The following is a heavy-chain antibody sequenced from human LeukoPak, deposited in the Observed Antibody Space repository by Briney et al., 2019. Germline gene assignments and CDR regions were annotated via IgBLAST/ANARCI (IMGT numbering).Heavy chain of an antibody. Sequence: ASVKVSCKASGCTFTGYYMHWVRQAPGQGLEWMGWINPNSGGTNYAQKFQGRVTMTRDTSISTAYMELSRLRSDDTAVYYCARDYGDYEFASYWGQGTLVTVSS. D-gene: IGHD4-17*01. CDR2: INPNSGGT. CDR3: ARDYGDYEFASY. CDR1: GCTFTGYY. V-gene: IGHV1-2*02. J-gene: IGHJ4*02.